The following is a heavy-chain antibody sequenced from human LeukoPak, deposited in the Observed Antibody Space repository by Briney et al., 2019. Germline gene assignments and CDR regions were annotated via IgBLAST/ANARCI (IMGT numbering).Heavy chain of an antibody. J-gene: IGHJ4*02. CDR3: ARQGSARATIFGVVSHFDY. D-gene: IGHD3-3*01. CDR1: GFTFSSYA. Sequence: GSLRLSCAASGFTFSSYAMSWIRQPPGKGLEWVGYIYYSGSTNYNPSLKSRVTISVDTSKNQFSLKLSSVTAADTAVYYCARQGSARATIFGVVSHFDYWGQGTLVTVSS. V-gene: IGHV4-59*08. CDR2: IYYSGST.